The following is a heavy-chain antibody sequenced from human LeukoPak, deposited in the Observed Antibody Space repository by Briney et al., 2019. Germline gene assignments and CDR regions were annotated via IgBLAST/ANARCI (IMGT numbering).Heavy chain of an antibody. V-gene: IGHV4-61*02. CDR3: ARGSIAGRTGYWFDP. Sequence: PSQTLSLTCTVSGGSITSGSYYWSWNWQPAGKGLDWIGRISTSGNTDYNPSLPIRLTVSIATSQNQLFLKPITATAADTSDYFCARGSIAGRTGYWFDPWDRGTLVTVSS. CDR2: ISTSGNT. D-gene: IGHD6-6*01. CDR1: GGSITSGSYY. J-gene: IGHJ5*02.